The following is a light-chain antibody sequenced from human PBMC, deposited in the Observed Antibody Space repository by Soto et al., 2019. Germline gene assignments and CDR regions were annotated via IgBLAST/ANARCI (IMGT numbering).Light chain of an antibody. CDR2: DAS. CDR1: QSVSNS. CDR3: QQRTSWPLLT. Sequence: DIVLTQSPATLSLSPGERASLSCRASQSVSNSLAWYQQKPGQPPRLLIYDASTGATGIPARFTGSGSGTDFTLAISSLEPEDFAVYYCQQRTSWPLLTFGGGTKVEIK. J-gene: IGKJ4*01. V-gene: IGKV3-11*01.